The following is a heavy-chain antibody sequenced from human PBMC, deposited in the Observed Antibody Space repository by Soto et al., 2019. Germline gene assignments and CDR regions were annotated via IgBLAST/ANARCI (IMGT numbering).Heavy chain of an antibody. Sequence: QVQLVESGGGVVKPGRSLRLSCVASGFTLSHYDMNWVRQAPGKGLEWVAVVSYDGSNKYYGDYVRGRFTISRDNSKNTLYLQMNSLRAEDTAVYYCAKGELINPQLFEFWGQGALVTVSS. CDR3: AKGELINPQLFEF. CDR1: GFTLSHYD. CDR2: VSYDGSNK. J-gene: IGHJ4*02. V-gene: IGHV3-30*18. D-gene: IGHD1-26*01.